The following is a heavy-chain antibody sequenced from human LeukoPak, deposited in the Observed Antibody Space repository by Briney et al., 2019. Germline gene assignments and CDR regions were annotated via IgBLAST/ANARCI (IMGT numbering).Heavy chain of an antibody. CDR2: ITTSSSYI. V-gene: IGHV3-21*04. CDR1: GFTFSTYT. CDR3: AKDGRLYYDSSNYFDY. D-gene: IGHD3-22*01. J-gene: IGHJ4*02. Sequence: GGSLRLSCAASGFTFSTYTMNWVRQAPGKGLEWVSSITTSSSYIYYADSVKGRFTISRDNAKNSLYLQMNSLRAEDTAIYYCAKDGRLYYDSSNYFDYWGQGTLVTVSS.